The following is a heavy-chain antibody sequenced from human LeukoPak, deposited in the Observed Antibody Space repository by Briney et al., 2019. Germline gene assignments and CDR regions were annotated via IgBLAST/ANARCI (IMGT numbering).Heavy chain of an antibody. D-gene: IGHD5-18*01. CDR1: GYTFTSYY. Sequence: GASVKVSCKASGYTFTSYYMHWVRQAPGQGLEWMGIINPSGGSTSYAQKFQGRVTMTRDTSTSTVYMELSSLRSEDTAVYYCAKTAMANGAFDIWGQGTMVTVSS. V-gene: IGHV1-46*01. CDR2: INPSGGST. J-gene: IGHJ3*02. CDR3: AKTAMANGAFDI.